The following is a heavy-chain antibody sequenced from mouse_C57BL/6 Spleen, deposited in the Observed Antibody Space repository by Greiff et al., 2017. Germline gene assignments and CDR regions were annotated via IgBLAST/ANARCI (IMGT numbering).Heavy chain of an antibody. CDR1: GYTFTSYW. V-gene: IGHV1-64*01. CDR2: IHPNSGST. Sequence: QVQLQQPGAELVKPGASVKLSCKASGYTFTSYWMHWVKQRPGQGLEWIGMIHPNSGSTNYKEKFKSKATLTVDKSSSTAYMQLSSLASEDSAVYYCARPPSGYFDCWGQGTTLTVSS. CDR3: ARPPSGYFDC. J-gene: IGHJ2*01.